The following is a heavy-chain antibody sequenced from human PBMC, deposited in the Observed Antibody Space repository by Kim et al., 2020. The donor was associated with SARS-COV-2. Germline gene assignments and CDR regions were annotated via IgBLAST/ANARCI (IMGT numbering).Heavy chain of an antibody. D-gene: IGHD3-9*01. CDR1: GGSISSSSYY. CDR3: ARRNVLRYFDWLLGPSGMVV. Sequence: SETLSLTCTVSGGSISSSSYYWGWIRQPPGKGLEWIGSIYYSGSTYYNPSLKSRVTISVDTSKNQFSLKLSSVTAADTAVYYCARRNVLRYFDWLLGPSGMVVWGQGTTVTVSS. CDR2: IYYSGST. J-gene: IGHJ6*02. V-gene: IGHV4-39*01.